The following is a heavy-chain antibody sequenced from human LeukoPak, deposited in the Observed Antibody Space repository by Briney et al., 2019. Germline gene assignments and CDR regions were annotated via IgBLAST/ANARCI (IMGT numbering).Heavy chain of an antibody. CDR1: EFTFSRYW. CDR2: INEDGSVI. V-gene: IGHV3-74*01. Sequence: GGSLRLSCAASEFTFSRYWMHWVRQAPGKGLVWVSRINEDGSVINYADSVKGRFTISRDNAKNTLYLQMSSLTAEDTATYYCTRDLSRADGYWGQGTLVTVSS. J-gene: IGHJ4*02. D-gene: IGHD5-24*01. CDR3: TRDLSRADGY.